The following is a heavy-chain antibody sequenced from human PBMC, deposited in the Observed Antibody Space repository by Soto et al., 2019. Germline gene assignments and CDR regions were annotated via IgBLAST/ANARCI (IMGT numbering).Heavy chain of an antibody. J-gene: IGHJ2*01. CDR1: GLTFRNYG. CDR3: GGGSGTVDWYLGL. V-gene: IGHV3-33*01. D-gene: IGHD4-17*01. Sequence: QVQLVESGGGVVQPGRSLRLYCVASGLTFRNYGMHWVRQAPGKGLEWVAIIWYDGSNKFYLDSVKGRFTISRDNSKNAPELQMNSLRVEGTAMYYWGGGSGTVDWYLGLWGRGTLVTLPS. CDR2: IWYDGSNK.